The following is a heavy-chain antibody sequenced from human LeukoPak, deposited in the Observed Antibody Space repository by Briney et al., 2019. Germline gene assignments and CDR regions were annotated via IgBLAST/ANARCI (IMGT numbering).Heavy chain of an antibody. V-gene: IGHV3-21*01. CDR3: AKDQDRFFGYFVH. J-gene: IGHJ4*02. CDR1: GFTFSSYS. D-gene: IGHD3-10*01. Sequence: TGGSLRLSCAASGFTFSSYSMNWVRKAPGQGLEWVSSISSSSNYISYADSVKGRVTISRDNSKNTVYLQMNSVRAADTAVYYCAKDQDRFFGYFVHWGRGTLVTVSS. CDR2: ISSSSNYI.